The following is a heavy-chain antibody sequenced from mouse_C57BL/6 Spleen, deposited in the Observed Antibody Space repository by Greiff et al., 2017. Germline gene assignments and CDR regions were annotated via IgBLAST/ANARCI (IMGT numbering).Heavy chain of an antibody. CDR2: INPYNGGT. V-gene: IGHV1-19*01. CDR3: ASWDIYYYAMDY. D-gene: IGHD4-1*01. J-gene: IGHJ4*01. CDR1: GYTFTDYY. Sequence: EVQVVESGPVLVKPGASVKMSCKASGYTFTDYYMNWVKQSHGKSLEWIGVINPYNGGTSYNQKFKGKATLTVDKSSSTAYMELNSLTSEDSAVYYCASWDIYYYAMDYWGQGTSVTVSS.